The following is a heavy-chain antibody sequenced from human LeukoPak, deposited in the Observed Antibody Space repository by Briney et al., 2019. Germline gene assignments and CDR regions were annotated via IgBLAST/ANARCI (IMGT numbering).Heavy chain of an antibody. CDR2: INTDGSST. V-gene: IGHV3-74*01. J-gene: IGHJ4*02. Sequence: GGSLRLSCAASGFTFSSYWMHWVRQAPGKGLVWVSRINTDGSSTNYADSVKGRFTISRDNAKNTLYLQMNSLRAEDTAIYYCARDLGVVPPEDYDYFDYWGQGTLVTVSA. D-gene: IGHD2-2*01. CDR1: GFTFSSYW. CDR3: ARDLGVVPPEDYDYFDY.